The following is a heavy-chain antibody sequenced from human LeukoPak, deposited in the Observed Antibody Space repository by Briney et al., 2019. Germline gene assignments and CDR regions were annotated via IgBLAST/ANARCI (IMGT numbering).Heavy chain of an antibody. V-gene: IGHV3-20*04. Sequence: TGGSLRLSCAASGFTFDDYGMSWVRQAPGKGLEWASGINWIGGSTGYADSVKGRFTITRDNAKNSLYLQMNSLRAEDTALYCCARDDDSSLPGDYWGQGTLVTVSS. D-gene: IGHD3-22*01. CDR2: INWIGGST. CDR1: GFTFDDYG. CDR3: ARDDDSSLPGDY. J-gene: IGHJ4*02.